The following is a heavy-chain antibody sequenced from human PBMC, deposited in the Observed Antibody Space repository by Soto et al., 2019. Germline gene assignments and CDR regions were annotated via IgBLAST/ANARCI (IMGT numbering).Heavy chain of an antibody. Sequence: QVQLVESGGGVVQPGRSLRLSCAASGFTFSSYAMHWVRQAPGKGLEWVAVISYDGSNKYYADSVKGRFTISRDNSKNTLYLQMNSLRAEDTAVYYCASPGPNLDYWGQGTLVTVSS. CDR3: ASPGPNLDY. CDR2: ISYDGSNK. CDR1: GFTFSSYA. J-gene: IGHJ4*02. V-gene: IGHV3-30-3*01.